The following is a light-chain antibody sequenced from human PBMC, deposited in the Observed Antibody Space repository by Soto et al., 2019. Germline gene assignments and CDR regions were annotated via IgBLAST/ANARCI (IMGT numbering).Light chain of an antibody. J-gene: IGKJ1*01. CDR3: LQQHSFPRT. Sequence: DIPLTQSPSTLSASVGDTVAITCRASQSIDTWLAWHQQKPGRAPKLLISKASILESGVPSRFSGSGSGTDFTLTISGLQPDDFAIYYCLQQHSFPRTFGQGTKVDIK. CDR1: QSIDTW. CDR2: KAS. V-gene: IGKV1-5*03.